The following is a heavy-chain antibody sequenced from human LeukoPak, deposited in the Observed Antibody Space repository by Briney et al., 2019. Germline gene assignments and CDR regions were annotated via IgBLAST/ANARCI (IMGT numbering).Heavy chain of an antibody. CDR3: ARSRYSSSWFDY. J-gene: IGHJ4*02. D-gene: IGHD6-13*01. V-gene: IGHV3-74*01. CDR1: GFTFSSYW. CDR2: INSDGSST. Sequence: GGSLRLSCAASGFTFSSYWMHWVRQAPGKGLVWVSRINSDGSSTSYADSVKGRFAISRDNAKNTLYLQMNSLRAEDTAVYYCARSRYSSSWFDYWGQGTLVTVSS.